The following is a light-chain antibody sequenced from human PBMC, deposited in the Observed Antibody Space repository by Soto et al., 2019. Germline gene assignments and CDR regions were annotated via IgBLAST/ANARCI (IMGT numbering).Light chain of an antibody. CDR1: HSIDSY. CDR3: QHYNSYSEA. CDR2: KAS. V-gene: IGKV1-5*03. J-gene: IGKJ1*01. Sequence: DIQMTQYTSSLSASAGDRVTITCRASHSIDSYLNWYQQKPGKSPKLLIYKASTLKSGVPSRFSGSGSGTEFTLTISSLQPDDFATYYCQHYNSYSEAFGHRTKVDI.